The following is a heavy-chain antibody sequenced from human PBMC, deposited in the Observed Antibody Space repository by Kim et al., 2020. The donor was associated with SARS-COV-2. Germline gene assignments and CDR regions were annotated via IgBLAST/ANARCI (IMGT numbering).Heavy chain of an antibody. CDR2: IIPILGIA. Sequence: SVKVSCKTSGGTFSSYAISWVRQAPGQGLEWMGRIIPILGIANYAQKFQGRVTITADKSTSTAYMELSSLRSEDTAVYYCARDTPGDYYGSGTTGGYWGQGTLVTVSS. J-gene: IGHJ4*02. CDR1: GGTFSSYA. V-gene: IGHV1-69*04. CDR3: ARDTPGDYYGSGTTGGY. D-gene: IGHD3-10*01.